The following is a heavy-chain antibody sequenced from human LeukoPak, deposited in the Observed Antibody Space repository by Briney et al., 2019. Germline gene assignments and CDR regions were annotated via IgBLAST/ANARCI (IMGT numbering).Heavy chain of an antibody. CDR2: IYYSGNT. D-gene: IGHD6-6*01. Sequence: SETLSLTCTVSGASISSYYWSWIRQPPGKGLERIWYIYYSGNTNYNPSLKSRVTISVDTSKNQFSLKLSSVTAADTAVYYCARVGSSSLVYYYMDVWGKGTTVTVSS. V-gene: IGHV4-59*01. CDR3: ARVGSSSLVYYYMDV. J-gene: IGHJ6*03. CDR1: GASISSYY.